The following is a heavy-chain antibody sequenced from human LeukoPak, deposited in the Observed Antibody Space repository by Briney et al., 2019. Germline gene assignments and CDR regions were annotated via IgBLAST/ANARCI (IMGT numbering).Heavy chain of an antibody. V-gene: IGHV4-30-2*01. CDR1: GGSISSGGYS. CDR3: ARVDYGDYVFDY. CDR2: IYHSGST. J-gene: IGHJ4*02. Sequence: SETLSLTCAVSGGSISSGGYSWSWIRQPPGKGLEWIGYIYHSGSTYYNPFLKSRVTISVDRSKNQFSLKLSSVTAADTAVYYCARVDYGDYVFDYWGQGTLVTVSS. D-gene: IGHD4-17*01.